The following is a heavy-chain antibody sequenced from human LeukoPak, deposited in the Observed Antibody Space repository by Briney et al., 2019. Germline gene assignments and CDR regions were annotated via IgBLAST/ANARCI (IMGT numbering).Heavy chain of an antibody. CDR3: AAWGLHNY. J-gene: IGHJ4*02. D-gene: IGHD7-27*01. CDR2: ISGNKNYI. Sequence: PGGSLRLSCAASGFTFSSYSMNWVRQAPGKGLEWVSSISGNKNYIYYADSVGGRFTISRDNARNSLYLQMNSLRVDDTAVYYCAAWGLHNYWGQGTLVTVSS. V-gene: IGHV3-21*01. CDR1: GFTFSSYS.